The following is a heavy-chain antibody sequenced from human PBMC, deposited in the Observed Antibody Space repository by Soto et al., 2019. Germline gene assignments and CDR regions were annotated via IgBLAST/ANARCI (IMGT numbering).Heavy chain of an antibody. D-gene: IGHD2-21*02. Sequence: SETLSLTCTVSGGSITTGGYYWSWIRQLPGKGLEWIGHRYYSESTYYNPSLKSRVSISLDTSKNQFSLKLSFVTAADTAMYYCARPLPGRYNWFDPWGQGTLVTVSS. J-gene: IGHJ5*02. CDR2: RYYSEST. CDR1: GGSITTGGYY. V-gene: IGHV4-31*03. CDR3: ARPLPGRYNWFDP.